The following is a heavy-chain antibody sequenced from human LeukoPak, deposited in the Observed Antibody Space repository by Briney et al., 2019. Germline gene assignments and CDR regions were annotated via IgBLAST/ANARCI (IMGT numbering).Heavy chain of an antibody. J-gene: IGHJ6*03. CDR1: GYTFTSYD. Sequence: ASVKVSCKASGYTFTSYDINWVRQATGQGLEWMGWMNPNSGNTGYAQKFQGRVTMTRNTSISTAYMELSSLRSEDTAVYYCARGGEQWLAYYYMDVWGKGTTVTISS. CDR3: ARGGEQWLAYYYMDV. V-gene: IGHV1-8*01. D-gene: IGHD6-19*01. CDR2: MNPNSGNT.